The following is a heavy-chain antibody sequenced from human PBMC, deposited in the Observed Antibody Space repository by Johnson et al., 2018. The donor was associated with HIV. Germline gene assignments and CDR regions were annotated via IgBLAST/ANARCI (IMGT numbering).Heavy chain of an antibody. CDR2: ISYAGSNK. J-gene: IGHJ3*02. V-gene: IGHV3-30*03. D-gene: IGHD5-12*01. CDR3: ARVGIVATILGAFDI. CDR1: GFTFSSYG. Sequence: QVQLVESGGGVVQPGRSLRLSCAASGFTFSSYGMHWVRQAPGKGQEWVAVISYAGSNKYYADSVKGRFTISRDNSKNTLYLQMNSLRAEDTAVYYCARVGIVATILGAFDIWGQGTMVTVSS.